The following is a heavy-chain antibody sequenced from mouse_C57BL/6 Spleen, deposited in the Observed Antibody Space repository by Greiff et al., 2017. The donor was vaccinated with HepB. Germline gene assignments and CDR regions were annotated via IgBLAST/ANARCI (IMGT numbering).Heavy chain of an antibody. Sequence: VQVVESGAELVRPGASVTLSCKASGYTFTDYEMHWVKQTPVHGLEWIGAIDPETGGTAYNQKFKGKAILTADKSSSTAYMELRSLTSEDSAVYYCTKSNWDSLAYWGQGTLVTGSA. V-gene: IGHV1-15*01. CDR2: IDPETGGT. CDR1: GYTFTDYE. J-gene: IGHJ3*01. D-gene: IGHD4-1*01. CDR3: TKSNWDSLAY.